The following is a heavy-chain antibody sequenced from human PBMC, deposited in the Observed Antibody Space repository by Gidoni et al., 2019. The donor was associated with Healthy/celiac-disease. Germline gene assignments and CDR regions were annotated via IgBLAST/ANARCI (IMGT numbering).Heavy chain of an antibody. CDR1: GFTFSSYA. D-gene: IGHD2-2*03. CDR2: ISGSGGST. V-gene: IGHV3-23*01. CDR3: AKDALDIVVVPAGLFDY. Sequence: EVQLLESGGGLVQPGGSLRLSCAASGFTFSSYAMSWVRQAPGKGLEGVSAISGSGGSTYYADSVKGRFTISRDNSKNTLYLQMNSLRAEDTAVYYCAKDALDIVVVPAGLFDYWGQGTLVTVSS. J-gene: IGHJ4*02.